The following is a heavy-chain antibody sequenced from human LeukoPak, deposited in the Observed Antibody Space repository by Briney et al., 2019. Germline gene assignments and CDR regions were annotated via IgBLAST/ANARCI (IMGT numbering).Heavy chain of an antibody. CDR3: ASARYYGSGSYYRLDY. V-gene: IGHV4-34*01. J-gene: IGHJ4*02. CDR2: INHSGST. Sequence: PSETLSLTCAVYGGSFSGYYWSWIRQPPGKGLEWIGEINHSGSTNYNPSLKSRVTISVDTSKNQFSLKLSSVTAADTAVYYCASARYYGSGSYYRLDYWGQGTLVTVSS. CDR1: GGSFSGYY. D-gene: IGHD3-10*01.